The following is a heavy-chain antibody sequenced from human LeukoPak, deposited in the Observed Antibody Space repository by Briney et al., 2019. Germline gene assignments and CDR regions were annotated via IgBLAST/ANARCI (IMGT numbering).Heavy chain of an antibody. CDR2: ISAYNGNT. J-gene: IGHJ4*02. CDR1: GYTFTSYG. Sequence: GASVKVSCKASGYTFTSYGISWVRQAPGQGLEWMGWISAYNGNTNYAQKLQGRVTMTTDTSTSTAYMELRSLRSDDTAVYYCARAAEVDKAMVPGHWGQGPLVTVSS. V-gene: IGHV1-18*01. CDR3: ARAAEVDKAMVPGH. D-gene: IGHD5-18*01.